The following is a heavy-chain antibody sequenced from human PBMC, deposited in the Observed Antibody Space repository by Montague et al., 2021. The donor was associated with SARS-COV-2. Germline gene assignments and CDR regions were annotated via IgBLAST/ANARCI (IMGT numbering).Heavy chain of an antibody. V-gene: IGHV4-34*01. CDR3: ARGDPGY. J-gene: IGHJ4*02. CDR2: INYGGST. CDR1: GGSFSDYH. Sequence: SETLSLTCAVYGGSFSDYHWTWIRQSPGEGLEWIGQINYGGSTKYNPSPKSRVTISIDTSKNQFSLKLTSVTAADTAVYYCARGDPGYWGQGTLVTVSS. D-gene: IGHD1-1*01.